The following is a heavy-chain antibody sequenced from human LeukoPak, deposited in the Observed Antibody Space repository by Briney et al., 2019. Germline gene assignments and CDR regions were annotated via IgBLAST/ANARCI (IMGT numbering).Heavy chain of an antibody. V-gene: IGHV3-30*03. CDR2: ISNDGGLK. CDR3: ARGGPDSSDYSSLFDY. J-gene: IGHJ4*02. Sequence: GGSLRLSCAASGFTFSAYGLHWVRQAPGMGREWVAVISNDGGLKYYEDSVEGRFTISRDNAKNTLHLQMTSLRAEDTAVYYCARGGPDSSDYSSLFDYWGRGILVTVSS. CDR1: GFTFSAYG. D-gene: IGHD3-22*01.